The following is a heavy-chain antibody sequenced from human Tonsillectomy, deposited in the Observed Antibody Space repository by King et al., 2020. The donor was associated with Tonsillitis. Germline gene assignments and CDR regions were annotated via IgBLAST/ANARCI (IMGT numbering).Heavy chain of an antibody. CDR3: ARDKKRYYDILTGYWY. CDR2: ISSSSGTI. J-gene: IGHJ4*02. Sequence: QLVQSGGGLVQPGGSLRLSCATSGFTFSSYSMNWVRQAPGKGLEWVSYISSSSGTIYYADSVKGRFTISRDNAKNSLYLQMNSLRAEDTAVYYCARDKKRYYDILTGYWYWGQGTLVTVSS. CDR1: GFTFSSYS. V-gene: IGHV3-48*04. D-gene: IGHD3-9*01.